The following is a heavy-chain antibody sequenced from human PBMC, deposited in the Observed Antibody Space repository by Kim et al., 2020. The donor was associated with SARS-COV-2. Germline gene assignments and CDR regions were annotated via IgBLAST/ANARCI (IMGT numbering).Heavy chain of an antibody. Sequence: AQKFQGRVTMTRDTSISTAYMELSRLRSDDTAVYYCAGLYGSGSRVGMDVWGQGTTVTVSS. D-gene: IGHD3-10*01. V-gene: IGHV1-2*02. CDR3: AGLYGSGSRVGMDV. J-gene: IGHJ6*02.